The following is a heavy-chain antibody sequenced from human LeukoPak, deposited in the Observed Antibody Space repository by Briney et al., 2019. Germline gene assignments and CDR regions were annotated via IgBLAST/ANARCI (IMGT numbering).Heavy chain of an antibody. D-gene: IGHD4-11*01. CDR3: ARDDSNYFELYYMDV. V-gene: IGHV3-48*01. J-gene: IGHJ6*03. CDR1: GFTFSSYS. CDR2: ISSSSSTI. Sequence: GGSLRLSCAASGFTFSSYSMNWVRQAPGKGLEGVSYISSSSSTIYYADSVKGRFTTSRDNAKNSLYLQMNSLRAEDTAVYYCARDDSNYFELYYMDVWGKGTTVTVSS.